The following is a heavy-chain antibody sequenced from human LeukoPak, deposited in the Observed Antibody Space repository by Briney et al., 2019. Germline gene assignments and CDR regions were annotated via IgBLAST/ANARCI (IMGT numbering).Heavy chain of an antibody. V-gene: IGHV1-46*02. J-gene: IGHJ5*02. D-gene: IGHD2-15*01. CDR3: ARGDIDH. CDR2: IHPNDGGT. Sequence: GASVKVSCKTSGYTFNIYYVQWVRQAPGQGREWMGVIHPNDGGTTYAQKFQGRIIMTSDTTTSTIYMELSSLKSDDTAVHYCARGDIDHWGQGTLVTVSS. CDR1: GYTFNIYY.